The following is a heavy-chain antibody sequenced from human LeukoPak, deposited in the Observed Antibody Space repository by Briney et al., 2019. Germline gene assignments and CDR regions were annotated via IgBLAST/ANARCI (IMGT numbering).Heavy chain of an antibody. Sequence: ASVKVSCKASGYTFTSYDINWVRQAPGQGLEWMGWMNPNSGNTAYAQKFQGRVTMTTTTSISTAYMELSSLRSEDTAVYYCARAQGDFDYWGQGTLVTVSS. V-gene: IGHV1-8*01. CDR3: ARAQGDFDY. CDR1: GYTFTSYD. CDR2: MNPNSGNT. J-gene: IGHJ4*02.